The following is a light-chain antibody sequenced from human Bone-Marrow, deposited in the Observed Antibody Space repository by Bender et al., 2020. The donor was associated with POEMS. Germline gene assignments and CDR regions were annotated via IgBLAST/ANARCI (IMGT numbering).Light chain of an antibody. V-gene: IGLV2-8*01. Sequence: QSALTQVPSASGSPGQSVTISCTGTSSDVGRYKFVSWYQQHPGKAPKLIIYEVSKRPSGVPDRFSGSKSGNAASLTVFGLQTEDEADYYCSSYAGRGNLVFGGGTKLTVL. J-gene: IGLJ2*01. CDR3: SSYAGRGNLV. CDR2: EVS. CDR1: SSDVGRYKF.